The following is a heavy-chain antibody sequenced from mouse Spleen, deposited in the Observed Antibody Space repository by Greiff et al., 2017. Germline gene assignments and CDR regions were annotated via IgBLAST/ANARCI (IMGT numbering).Heavy chain of an antibody. J-gene: IGHJ2*01. CDR3: ARDRYDDY. CDR2: ISSGGSYT. Sequence: EVKLMESGGGLVKPGGSLKLSCAASGFTFSSYAMSWVRQTPEKRLEWVATISSGGSYTYYPDSVKGRFTISRDNAKNTLYLQMSSLRSEDTAMYYCARDRYDDYWGQGTTLTVSS. D-gene: IGHD2-14*01. V-gene: IGHV5-9-1*01. CDR1: GFTFSSYA.